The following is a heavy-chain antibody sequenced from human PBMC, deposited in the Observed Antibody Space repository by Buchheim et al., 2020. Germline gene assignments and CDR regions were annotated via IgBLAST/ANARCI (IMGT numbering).Heavy chain of an antibody. V-gene: IGHV4-34*01. J-gene: IGHJ1*01. CDR2: INHSGST. CDR1: GGSFSGYY. Sequence: QVQLQQWGAGLLKPSETLSLTCAVYGGSFSGYYWSWIRQPPGKGLEWIGEINHSGSTNYNPSVKSRVTISVDTSKNQFSLKLSSVTAADTAVYYCARGSTPAALFQHWGQGTL. CDR3: ARGSTPAALFQH. D-gene: IGHD2-15*01.